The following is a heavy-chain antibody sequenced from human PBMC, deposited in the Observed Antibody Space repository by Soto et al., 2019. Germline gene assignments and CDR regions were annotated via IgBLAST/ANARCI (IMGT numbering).Heavy chain of an antibody. CDR3: ARLIEATLDY. D-gene: IGHD5-12*01. J-gene: IGHJ4*02. Sequence: SETLSLTCTVPGGSSGSYAWSWIRQPPGKGLEWIGYIYYSGSTNYNPSLKSRVTISVDTSKNQFSLKLSSETAADTAVYYCARLIEATLDYWGQRSLVTVSS. CDR2: IYYSGST. V-gene: IGHV4-59*01. CDR1: GGSSGSYA.